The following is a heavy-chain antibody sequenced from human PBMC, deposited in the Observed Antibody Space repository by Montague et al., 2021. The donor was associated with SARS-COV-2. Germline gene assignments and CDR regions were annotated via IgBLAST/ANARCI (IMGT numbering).Heavy chain of an antibody. CDR3: ARVGRQQLVRLSGMDV. D-gene: IGHD6-13*01. CDR2: IYYSGST. CDR1: GXSISSSSYY. J-gene: IGHJ6*02. V-gene: IGHV4-39*07. Sequence: SETLSLTCTVSGXSISSSSYYWGWIRQPPGKGLEWIGSIYYSGSTYYNPSLKSRVTISVDTSKNQFSLKLSSVTAAGTAVYYCARVGRQQLVRLSGMDVWGQGTTVTVSS.